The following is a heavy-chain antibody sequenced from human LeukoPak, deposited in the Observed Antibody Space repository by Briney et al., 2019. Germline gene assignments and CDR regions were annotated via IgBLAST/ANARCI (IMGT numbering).Heavy chain of an antibody. V-gene: IGHV4-34*01. D-gene: IGHD6-19*01. CDR2: INHSGST. CDR1: GGSFSGYY. Sequence: PSETLSLTSAVYGGSFSGYYWSWIRQPPGKGLEWNGEINHSGSTNYNPSLKSRVTISVDTSKNQFSLKLSSVTAADTAVYYCARGLRIAVAGTGCWFDPWGQGTLVTVSS. J-gene: IGHJ5*02. CDR3: ARGLRIAVAGTGCWFDP.